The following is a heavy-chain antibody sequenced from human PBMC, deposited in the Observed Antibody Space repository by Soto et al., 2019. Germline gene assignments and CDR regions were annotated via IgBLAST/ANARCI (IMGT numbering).Heavy chain of an antibody. CDR2: ISSSSSTI. D-gene: IGHD5-12*01. CDR3: ARVRRNSGYDLGY. V-gene: IGHV3-48*01. Sequence: PGGSLRLSCAASGFTFSSYSMNWVRQAPGKGLEWVSYISSSSSTIYYADSVKGRFTISRDNAKNSLYLQMNSLRAEDTAVYYCARVRRNSGYDLGYWGQGTLVTVSS. J-gene: IGHJ4*02. CDR1: GFTFSSYS.